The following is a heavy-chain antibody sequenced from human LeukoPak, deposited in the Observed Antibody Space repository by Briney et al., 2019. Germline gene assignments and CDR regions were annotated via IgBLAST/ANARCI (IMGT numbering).Heavy chain of an antibody. CDR2: ISPSGGST. CDR3: ARSLIAVAGFDY. V-gene: IGHV1-46*01. J-gene: IGHJ4*02. Sequence: GASVKVSCKASGYTFTSYYMHWVRQAPGQGLEWMGIISPSGGSTSYAQKFQGRVTMTRDTSTSTVYMELSSLRSEDTAVYYCARSLIAVAGFDYWGQGTLVTVSS. D-gene: IGHD6-19*01. CDR1: GYTFTSYY.